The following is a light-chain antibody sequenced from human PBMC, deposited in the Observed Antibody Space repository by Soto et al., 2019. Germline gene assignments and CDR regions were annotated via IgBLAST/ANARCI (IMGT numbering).Light chain of an antibody. V-gene: IGKV3-20*01. Sequence: EIVLTQSPGTLSLSPGERATLSCRASQTVNNNYLAWYQQRPGQAPRLLIYGASTRATGIPDRFSGSGSGTDFALIISRLEPEDFAVYYCQQYGSSLPITFGPGTTVDFK. CDR1: QTVNNNY. CDR2: GAS. CDR3: QQYGSSLPIT. J-gene: IGKJ3*01.